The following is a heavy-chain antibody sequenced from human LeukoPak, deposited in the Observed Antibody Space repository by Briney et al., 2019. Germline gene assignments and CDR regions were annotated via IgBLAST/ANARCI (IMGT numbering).Heavy chain of an antibody. CDR2: TYYRSTWYN. V-gene: IGHV6-1*01. D-gene: IGHD2-2*01. CDR1: GDSVSSNSVT. Sequence: SQTLSLTCAIPGDSVSSNSVTWNWIRQSPSRGLEWLGRTYYRSTWYNDYAVSVRGRITVKPDTSKNQFSLHLNSVTPEDTAVYYCARRLTQYDCFDPWGQGILVTVSS. CDR3: ARRLTQYDCFDP. J-gene: IGHJ5*02.